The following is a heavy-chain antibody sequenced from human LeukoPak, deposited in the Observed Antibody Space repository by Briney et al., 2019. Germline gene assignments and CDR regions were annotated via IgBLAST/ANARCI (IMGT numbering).Heavy chain of an antibody. CDR3: AKMVHTEQWLVPFDY. CDR2: ISGSGGST. V-gene: IGHV3-23*01. D-gene: IGHD6-19*01. CDR1: GFTFNLYS. J-gene: IGHJ4*02. Sequence: GGSLRLSCAASGFTFNLYSMNWVRQAPGKGLEWVSTISGSGGSTYYADSVKGRFTISRDNSKNTLYLQMNSLRAEDKAVYYCAKMVHTEQWLVPFDYWGQGTLVTVSS.